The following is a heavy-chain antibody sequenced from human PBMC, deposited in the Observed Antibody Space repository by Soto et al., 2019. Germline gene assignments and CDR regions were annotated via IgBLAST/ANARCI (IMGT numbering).Heavy chain of an antibody. D-gene: IGHD4-17*01. Sequence: PSESLSLTCTVSGGSISSGGYNWSWIRQHPGKGMEWIGYIYYSGSTYYNPSLKSRVTISVDTSKNQFSLKLSSVTAADTSVYYCSRDPPTVTNGYALDIGGQGTMVTASS. V-gene: IGHV4-31*03. CDR3: SRDPPTVTNGYALDI. CDR1: GGSISSGGYN. J-gene: IGHJ3*02. CDR2: IYYSGST.